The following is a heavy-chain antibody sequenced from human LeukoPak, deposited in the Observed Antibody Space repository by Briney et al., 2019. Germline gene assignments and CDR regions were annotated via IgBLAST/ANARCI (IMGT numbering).Heavy chain of an antibody. CDR3: ARHRARYSSGWHNYYYYYMDV. CDR1: GYSFTSYW. D-gene: IGHD6-19*01. Sequence: GESLKISCKGSGYSFTSYWIGWARQMPGKGLEWMGIIYPGDSDTRYSPSFQGQVTISADKSISTAYLQWSSLKASDTAMYYCARHRARYSSGWHNYYYYYMDVWGKGTTVTVSS. V-gene: IGHV5-51*01. CDR2: IYPGDSDT. J-gene: IGHJ6*03.